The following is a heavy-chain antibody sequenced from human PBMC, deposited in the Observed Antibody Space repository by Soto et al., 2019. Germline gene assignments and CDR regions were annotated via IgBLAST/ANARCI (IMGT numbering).Heavy chain of an antibody. CDR3: AKSLNINWKNWFDP. V-gene: IGHV3-23*01. Sequence: GSLRLSCAASGFTFSSSAMNWVRQAPWKGLEWVSIISDSGGRTYYADSVRGRFTISRDNSKNTLYLQMNSLRAEDTAVYYCAKSLNINWKNWFDPWGQGTLVTVST. CDR2: ISDSGGRT. CDR1: GFTFSSSA. D-gene: IGHD1-1*01. J-gene: IGHJ5*02.